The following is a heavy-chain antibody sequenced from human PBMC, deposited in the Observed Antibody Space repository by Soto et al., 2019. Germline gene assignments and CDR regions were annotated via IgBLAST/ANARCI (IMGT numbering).Heavy chain of an antibody. V-gene: IGHV1-2*02. CDR2: INPNSGST. CDR1: GYTFTGYY. CDR3: ARAGYCSSTSCYAGNPYFDY. D-gene: IGHD2-2*01. Sequence: GASVKVSCKASGYTFTGYYMHWVRQAPGQGLEWMGWINPNSGSTNYAQKFQGRVTMTRNTSISTAYMEQSRLRSDDTAVYYCARAGYCSSTSCYAGNPYFDYWGQGTLVTVSS. J-gene: IGHJ4*02.